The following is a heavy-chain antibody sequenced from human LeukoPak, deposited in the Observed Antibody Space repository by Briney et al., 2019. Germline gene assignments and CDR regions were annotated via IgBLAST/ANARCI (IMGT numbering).Heavy chain of an antibody. CDR2: INHSGST. V-gene: IGHV4-34*01. Sequence: SETLSLTCAVYGGSFSGYYWSWIRQPPGKGLEWIGEINHSGSTNYNPSLKSRVTISVDTSKNQFSLKLSSVTAADTAVYCCARHALSHYYDSSGHDAFDIWGQGTMVTVSS. J-gene: IGHJ3*02. CDR3: ARHALSHYYDSSGHDAFDI. CDR1: GGSFSGYY. D-gene: IGHD3-22*01.